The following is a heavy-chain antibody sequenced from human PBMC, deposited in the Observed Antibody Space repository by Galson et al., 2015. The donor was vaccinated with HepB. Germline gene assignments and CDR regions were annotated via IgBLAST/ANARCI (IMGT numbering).Heavy chain of an antibody. CDR1: GFTFSSYG. CDR2: IWYDGSNK. CDR3: ARATAENAFDI. V-gene: IGHV3-33*01. Sequence: SLRLSCAASGFTFSSYGMHWVRQAPGKGLEWVALIWYDGSNKYYADSVEGRFTISRDNSKNTLYLQMNSLRAEDTAVYYCARATAENAFDIWGQGTMVTVSS. J-gene: IGHJ3*02.